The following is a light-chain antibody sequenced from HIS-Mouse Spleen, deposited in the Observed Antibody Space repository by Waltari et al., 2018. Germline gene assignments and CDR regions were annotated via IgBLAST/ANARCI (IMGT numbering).Light chain of an antibody. CDR3: SSYTSSSFNVV. Sequence: QSALTQPASVSGSPGQSITISCTGTSSDVGGFNYVSWYQQPPGKAPKLMIYDVSHRPSGVSNRFSGSKSGNTASLTISGLQAEDEADYYCSSYTSSSFNVVFGGGTKLTVL. CDR2: DVS. CDR1: SSDVGGFNY. V-gene: IGLV2-14*03. J-gene: IGLJ2*01.